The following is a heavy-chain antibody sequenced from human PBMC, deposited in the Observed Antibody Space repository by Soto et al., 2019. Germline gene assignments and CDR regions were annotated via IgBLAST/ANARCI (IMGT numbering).Heavy chain of an antibody. CDR2: INPSGGST. D-gene: IGHD2-2*01. Sequence: QVQLVQSGAEVKKPGASVKVSCKASGYTFTSYYMHWVRQAPGQGLEWMGIINPSGGSTSYAQKFQGRVTMTRDTSTSTVYMELSSLRSEDTAVYYCARVSCSSTSCYEMVDWGQGTLVTVSS. J-gene: IGHJ4*02. CDR3: ARVSCSSTSCYEMVD. V-gene: IGHV1-46*03. CDR1: GYTFTSYY.